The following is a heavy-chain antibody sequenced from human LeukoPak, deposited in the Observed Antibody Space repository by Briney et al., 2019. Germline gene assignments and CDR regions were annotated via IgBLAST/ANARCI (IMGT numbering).Heavy chain of an antibody. V-gene: IGHV5-51*01. J-gene: IGHJ1*01. CDR2: IYPGDSDT. D-gene: IGHD3-10*01. CDR3: ATYAGTSSKYFQN. Sequence: GESLKISCKGSGYSFPSNWIGWVRQMSGKGLEWMGIIYPGDSDTRYSPSFQGQVTISVDKSISTAHLHWSSLKASDTAIYYCATYAGTSSKYFQNWGQGTLVTVSS. CDR1: GYSFPSNW.